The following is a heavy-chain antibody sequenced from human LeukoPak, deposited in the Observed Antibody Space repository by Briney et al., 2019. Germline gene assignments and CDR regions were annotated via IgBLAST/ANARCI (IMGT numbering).Heavy chain of an antibody. CDR3: ARGSGDYGDYSGNNWFDP. CDR2: IYHSGST. Sequence: SQTLSLTCAVSGGSISSGDYSWSWIRQPPGRGLEWIGYIYHSGSTYYNPSLKSRVTISVDRSKNQFSLKLSSVTAADTAVYYCARGSGDYGDYSGNNWFDPWGQGTLVTVSS. V-gene: IGHV4-30-2*01. CDR1: GGSISSGDYS. D-gene: IGHD4-17*01. J-gene: IGHJ5*02.